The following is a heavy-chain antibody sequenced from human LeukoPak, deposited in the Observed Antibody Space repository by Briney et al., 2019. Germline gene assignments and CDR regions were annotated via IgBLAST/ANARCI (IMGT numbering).Heavy chain of an antibody. CDR1: GFTFGSHS. J-gene: IGHJ4*02. D-gene: IGHD2-8*01. V-gene: IGHV3-23*01. CDR2: ISGNSDSI. Sequence: PGRSLRLSCVASGFTFGSHSMSWVRQAPTKGLEWVSAISGNSDSIYYADSVKGRFTISRDNSRNTLYLQMNSLGAEDAAIYYCARDSPVLTFWGQGILVTVSS. CDR3: ARDSPVLTF.